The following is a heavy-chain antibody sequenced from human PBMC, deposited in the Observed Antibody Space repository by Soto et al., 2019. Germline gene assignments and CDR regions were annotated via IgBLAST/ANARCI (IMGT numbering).Heavy chain of an antibody. CDR1: GYTFTDYY. CDR2: INPNSGGT. D-gene: IGHD3-22*01. CDR3: ARRKGDYYDSSGYHYYFDY. V-gene: IGHV1-2*02. Sequence: ASVKFSCKASGYTFTDYYVHWVRQAPGQWLEWMGWINPNSGGTKSAQKFQGRVTMTRDTSISTAYMELSRLRSDDTAVYYCARRKGDYYDSSGYHYYFDYWGQGTLVTVSS. J-gene: IGHJ4*02.